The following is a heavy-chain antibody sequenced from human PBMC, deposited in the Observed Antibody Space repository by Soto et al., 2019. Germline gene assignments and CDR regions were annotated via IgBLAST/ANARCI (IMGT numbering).Heavy chain of an antibody. Sequence: PGGSLRLSCAASGFTFSDYHMTWIRQAPGAGLEWVSDISSSGDTIYYSDSVKGRFTISRDNAKNSLSLQMNSLRAEDTAVYYCVRDGLLGWDGMDVWGQGTTVTVSS. D-gene: IGHD3-10*01. CDR1: GFTFSDYH. CDR2: ISSSGDTI. V-gene: IGHV3-11*01. CDR3: VRDGLLGWDGMDV. J-gene: IGHJ6*02.